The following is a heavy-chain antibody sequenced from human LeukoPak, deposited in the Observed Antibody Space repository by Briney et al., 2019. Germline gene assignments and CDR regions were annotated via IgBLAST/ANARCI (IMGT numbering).Heavy chain of an antibody. CDR2: ISWNSGSI. J-gene: IGHJ4*02. CDR1: GFTFDDYA. V-gene: IGHV3-9*01. Sequence: GRSLRLSCAASGFTFDDYAMHWVRQAPGEGLEWVSGISWNSGSIGYADSVKGRFTISRDNAKNSLYLQMNSLRAEDTALYYCAKGLEWTAREYYFDYWGQGTLVTVSP. D-gene: IGHD3-3*01. CDR3: AKGLEWTAREYYFDY.